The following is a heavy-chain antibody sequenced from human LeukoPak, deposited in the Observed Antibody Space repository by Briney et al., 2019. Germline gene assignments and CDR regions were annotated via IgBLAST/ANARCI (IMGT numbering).Heavy chain of an antibody. Sequence: PGGSLRLSCAASGFTFSSYAMSWVRQAPGKGLEWVSAISGSGGSTYYADSVKGRFTISRDNSRDTLYLHMNSLRAEDTAVYYCARVTIEEFTSSSGYYYYMDVWGKGTTVTITS. D-gene: IGHD5-24*01. CDR1: GFTFSSYA. V-gene: IGHV3-23*01. J-gene: IGHJ6*03. CDR2: ISGSGGST. CDR3: ARVTIEEFTSSSGYYYYMDV.